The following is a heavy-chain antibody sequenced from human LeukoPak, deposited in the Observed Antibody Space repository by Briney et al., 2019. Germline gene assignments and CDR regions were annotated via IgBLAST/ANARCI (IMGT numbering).Heavy chain of an antibody. Sequence: GGSLRLSCAASGFTFSNYAMSWVRQAPGKGLEWVSAITSGGGSTFYADSVKGRFTISRDNSKNTLYLQMNSLRAEDTAVYYCAKDPDYDSSGYNNWFDPWGQGTLVTVSS. J-gene: IGHJ5*02. V-gene: IGHV3-23*01. CDR1: GFTFSNYA. D-gene: IGHD3-22*01. CDR2: ITSGGGST. CDR3: AKDPDYDSSGYNNWFDP.